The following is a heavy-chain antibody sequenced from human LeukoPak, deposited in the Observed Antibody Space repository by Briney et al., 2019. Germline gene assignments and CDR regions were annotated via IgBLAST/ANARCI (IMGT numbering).Heavy chain of an antibody. J-gene: IGHJ4*02. D-gene: IGHD2-21*02. CDR1: GYTFTGYY. CDR3: AKVTATTFDY. CDR2: IHPNRGNT. V-gene: IGHV1-2*02. Sequence: ASVKVSCKASGYTFTGYYIHWVRQAPGQGLEWMGWIHPNRGNTNYALEFQGRVTMTRDTSISTAYMELNRLTSDDTDVYYCAKVTATTFDYWGQGTLVTVSS.